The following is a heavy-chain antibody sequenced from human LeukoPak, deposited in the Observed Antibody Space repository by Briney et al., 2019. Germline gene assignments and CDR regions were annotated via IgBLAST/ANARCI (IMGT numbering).Heavy chain of an antibody. D-gene: IGHD3-10*01. Sequence: SETLSLTCAVYGGSFSAYYWSWIRQPPGKGLEWIGFLNSASTNYSPSLKSRVTISVDTSNNQFSLKLSSVTAADTAVYYCARENRETTGYYGPFDSWGQGTLVTVSS. J-gene: IGHJ4*02. CDR2: LNSAST. CDR1: GGSFSAYY. V-gene: IGHV4-59*01. CDR3: ARENRETTGYYGPFDS.